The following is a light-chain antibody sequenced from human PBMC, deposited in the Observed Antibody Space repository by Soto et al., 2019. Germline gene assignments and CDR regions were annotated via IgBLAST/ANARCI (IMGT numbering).Light chain of an antibody. CDR2: EGS. V-gene: IGLV2-23*01. CDR1: SSDVGSYNL. Sequence: QSALTQPASGSGSPGQSITISCTGTSSDVGSYNLVSWYQQHPGKAPKLMIYEGSQRPSGVSNRFSGSKSGNTTYLTISGLQAEDEADYYCCSYAGSSTVVFGGGTKLPAL. CDR3: CSYAGSSTVV. J-gene: IGLJ2*01.